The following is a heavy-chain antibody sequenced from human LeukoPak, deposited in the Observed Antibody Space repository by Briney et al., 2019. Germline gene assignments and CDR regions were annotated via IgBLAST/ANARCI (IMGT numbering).Heavy chain of an antibody. J-gene: IGHJ4*02. CDR2: INHSGST. V-gene: IGHV4-34*01. D-gene: IGHD2-2*01. CDR1: GGSFSGYY. CDR3: ARGGQLLRYYFDY. Sequence: SETLSLTCAVYGGSFSGYYWSWIRQPPGKGLEWIGEINHSGSTNYNPSLKSRVTISVDTSKNQFSLKLSSVTAADTAVYYCARGGQLLRYYFDYWGQGTLVTVSS.